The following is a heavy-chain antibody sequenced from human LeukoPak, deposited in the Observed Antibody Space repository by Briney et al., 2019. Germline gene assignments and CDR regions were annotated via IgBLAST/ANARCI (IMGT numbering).Heavy chain of an antibody. CDR2: IKKDGSEK. J-gene: IGHJ4*02. V-gene: IGHV3-7*01. D-gene: IGHD5-18*01. CDR1: GFTFSSYW. CDR3: ARDLSGVTGYTYGRGIDY. Sequence: GGSLRLSCAASGFTFSSYWMSWVRQAPGKGLEWVANIKKDGSEKYYVDSVKGRFTISRDNAKTSLYLQMNSLRGEGTAVYYCARDLSGVTGYTYGRGIDYWGQGTLVTVSS.